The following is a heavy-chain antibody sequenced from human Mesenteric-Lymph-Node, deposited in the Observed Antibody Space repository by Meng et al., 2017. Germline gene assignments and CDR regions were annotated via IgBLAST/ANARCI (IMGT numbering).Heavy chain of an antibody. CDR2: LSGNDAGT. CDR1: GFTFSSYW. V-gene: IGHV3-23*01. CDR3: AKAQDGYKFYYYGMDV. J-gene: IGHJ6*02. D-gene: IGHD5-24*01. Sequence: GGSLRLSCTASGFTFSSYWMGWVRQAPGKGLEWVSTLSGNDAGTYYAVSVKGRFTISRDNSKSTLYLQMNSLRAEDTAVYYCAKAQDGYKFYYYGMDVWGQGTTVTVSS.